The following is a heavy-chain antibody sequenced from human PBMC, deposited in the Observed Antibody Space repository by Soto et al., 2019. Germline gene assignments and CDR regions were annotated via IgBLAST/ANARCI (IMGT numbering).Heavy chain of an antibody. V-gene: IGHV3-23*01. J-gene: IGHJ3*02. D-gene: IGHD6-13*01. CDR2: ISGSGGST. Sequence: GGSLRLSCAASGFTFSSYAMSWVHQAPGKGLEWVSAISGSGGSTYYADSVKGRFTISRDNSKNTLYLQMNSLRAEDTAVYYCAKGGEYSSSWYAFDIWGQGTMVTVSS. CDR1: GFTFSSYA. CDR3: AKGGEYSSSWYAFDI.